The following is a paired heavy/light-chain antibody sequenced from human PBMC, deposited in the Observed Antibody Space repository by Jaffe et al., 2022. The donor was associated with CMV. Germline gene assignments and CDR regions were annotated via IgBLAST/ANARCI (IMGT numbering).Heavy chain of an antibody. Sequence: QLQLQESGPGLVKPSETLSLTCTFSGGSVSTHDSYWGWIRQSPGKGLEWIGSIYQSWSTYYNPSLKSRVTLLVDTSRNQFSLRLRSVTAADTAVYHCARHLAPGYCSGNSCSTDAFDIWGQGTMVTVSS. CDR1: GGSVSTHDSY. CDR2: IYQSWST. CDR3: ARHLAPGYCSGNSCSTDAFDI. D-gene: IGHD2-15*01. J-gene: IGHJ3*02. V-gene: IGHV4-39*01.
Light chain of an antibody. V-gene: IGLV2-11*01. CDR3: CSYAGSYV. J-gene: IGLJ1*01. Sequence: QSALTQPRSVSGSPGQSVTISCTGTSSDVGGYNSVYVSWYQQHPGKAPKLIIYDASKRPSGVPDRFSASKSGNTASLTISGLQPEDEADYYCCSYAGSYVFGTGTKVTVL. CDR1: SSDVGGYNSVY. CDR2: DAS.